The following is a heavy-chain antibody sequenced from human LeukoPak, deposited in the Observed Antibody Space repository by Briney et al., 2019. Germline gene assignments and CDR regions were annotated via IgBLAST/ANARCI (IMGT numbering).Heavy chain of an antibody. J-gene: IGHJ4*02. CDR3: ARSRVRGALADF. CDR2: IYITEGT. CDR1: GDSISSYY. V-gene: IGHV4-4*07. Sequence: SETLYLTCTVSGDSISSYYWNWIRQPAGKGLEWIGRIYITEGTNYNPSLKSRVTMSVDTSKNQFSLKVNSVTAADTAVYYCARSRVRGALADFWGQGTLVTVSS. D-gene: IGHD3-10*01.